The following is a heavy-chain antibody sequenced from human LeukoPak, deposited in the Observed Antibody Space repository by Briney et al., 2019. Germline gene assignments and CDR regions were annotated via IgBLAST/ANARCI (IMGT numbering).Heavy chain of an antibody. Sequence: GGSLRLSCAASGFTFNNYGIHWVRQAPGKGLEWVSFIRYDGSIKYYADSVEGRFTISRDNSKNTLYLQMNSLRAEDTAVYYCANLLQPNPGWGQGTLVTVSS. CDR1: GFTFNNYG. V-gene: IGHV3-30*02. CDR2: IRYDGSIK. D-gene: IGHD1-14*01. J-gene: IGHJ4*02. CDR3: ANLLQPNPG.